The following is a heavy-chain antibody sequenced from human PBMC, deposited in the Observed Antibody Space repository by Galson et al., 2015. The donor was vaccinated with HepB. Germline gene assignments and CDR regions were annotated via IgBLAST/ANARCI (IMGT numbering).Heavy chain of an antibody. V-gene: IGHV2-70*11. CDR1: GFSLSTSGMC. CDR2: IDWDDDK. Sequence: PALVKPTQTLTLTCTFSGFSLSTSGMCVSWIRQPPGKALEWLARIDWDDDKYYSTSLKTRLTISKDTSKNQVVLTMTNMDPVDTATYYCARDAVAGTATPTLTLFDYWGQGTLVTVSS. D-gene: IGHD6-19*01. J-gene: IGHJ4*02. CDR3: ARDAVAGTATPTLTLFDY.